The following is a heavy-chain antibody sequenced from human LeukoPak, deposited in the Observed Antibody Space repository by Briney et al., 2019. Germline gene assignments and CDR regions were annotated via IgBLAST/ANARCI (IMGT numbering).Heavy chain of an antibody. CDR2: ISRSATTI. J-gene: IGHJ4*02. D-gene: IGHD3-10*01. CDR3: AKDPSYYGSTSNNDY. V-gene: IGHV3-48*03. Sequence: GGSLRLSCAASGFTFSSYEMNWVRQAPGKGLEWVSSISRSATTIYYADSVKGRFTISRDNSKNTLYLQMNSLRAEDTAVYYCAKDPSYYGSTSNNDYWGQGTLVTVSS. CDR1: GFTFSSYE.